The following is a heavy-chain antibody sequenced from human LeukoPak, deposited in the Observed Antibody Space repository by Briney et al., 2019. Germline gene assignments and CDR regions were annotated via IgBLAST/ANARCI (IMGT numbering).Heavy chain of an antibody. V-gene: IGHV3-74*01. J-gene: IGHJ6*02. CDR3: ARRGTGHGMDV. D-gene: IGHD1-1*01. CDR2: INNDGSSA. CDR1: GFTFNNYW. Sequence: GGSLRLSCAASGFTFNNYWIHWVRQVPGKGLVWVSRINNDGSSASYVDSVKGRFTISRDNAKDTLFLQMNSLRAEDTAVYYCARRGTGHGMDVWGQGTTVIVSS.